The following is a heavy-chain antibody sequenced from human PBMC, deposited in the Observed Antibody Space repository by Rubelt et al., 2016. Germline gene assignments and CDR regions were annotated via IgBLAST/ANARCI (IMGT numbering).Heavy chain of an antibody. Sequence: QVQLEQSGSELKKPGASVKISCKASGYTFTRYAMNWMRQAPGQGLEWMGWINTNSGNPTYAQGFIGRFVFSLDTSGSTEYRQSSSLKAEETAVYYCARHEWNYAADSWGQGTLVTVSS. CDR1: GYTFTRYA. CDR2: INTNSGNP. D-gene: IGHD1-7*01. J-gene: IGHJ4*02. CDR3: ARHEWNYAADS. V-gene: IGHV7-4-1*02.